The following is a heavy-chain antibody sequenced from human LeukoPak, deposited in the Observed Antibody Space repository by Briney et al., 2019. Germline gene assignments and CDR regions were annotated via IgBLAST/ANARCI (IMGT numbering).Heavy chain of an antibody. V-gene: IGHV3-30*02. J-gene: IGHJ4*02. D-gene: IGHD3-22*01. CDR3: AKNDISGYYADF. Sequence: GGSLRLSCAASGFYFYTYGMHWVRQAPGEGLECYADSVKGRFTISRDNSKNTVYLQMNSLRPEDTAVYYCAKNDISGYYADFWGQGTLVIVSS. CDR1: GFYFYTYG.